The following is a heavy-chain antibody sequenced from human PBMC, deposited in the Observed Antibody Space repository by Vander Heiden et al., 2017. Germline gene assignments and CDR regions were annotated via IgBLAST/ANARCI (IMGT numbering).Heavy chain of an antibody. CDR3: AREVAFGELYP. V-gene: IGHV4-34*01. Sequence: QVQLQQWGAGLLKPSETLSLTCAVYGGSFSGYYWSWIRQPPGKGLEWIGEINHSGSTNYNPSLKSRVTISVDTSKNQFSLKLSSVTAADTAVYYCAREVAFGELYPWGQGTLVTVSS. CDR1: GGSFSGYY. J-gene: IGHJ5*02. CDR2: INHSGST. D-gene: IGHD3-10*01.